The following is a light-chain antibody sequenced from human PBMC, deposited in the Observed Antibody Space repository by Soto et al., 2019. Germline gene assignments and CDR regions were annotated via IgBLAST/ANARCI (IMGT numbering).Light chain of an antibody. Sequence: DIVMTQSPDSLAVSLGERATINCKSSQNIFSTSNKRNYLSWYQQKAGQPPKLLFYWASTRESGVPDRFSGSGYGTDFTLTISSLQAEDVAVYYCQQYYSARTFGQGTKVEIK. CDR2: WAS. J-gene: IGKJ1*01. V-gene: IGKV4-1*01. CDR1: QNIFSTSNKRNY. CDR3: QQYYSART.